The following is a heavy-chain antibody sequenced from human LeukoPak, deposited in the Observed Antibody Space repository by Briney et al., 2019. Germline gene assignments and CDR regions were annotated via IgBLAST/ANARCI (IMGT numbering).Heavy chain of an antibody. CDR2: IIPILGIA. J-gene: IGHJ5*02. D-gene: IGHD6-13*01. CDR1: GGTFSSYA. Sequence: GASVKVSCKASGGTFSSYAISWVRQAPGQGLEWMGRIIPILGIANYAQKFQGGVTITADKSTSTAYMELSSLRSEDTAVYYCARDLLQQLVPNWFDPWGQGTLVTVSS. CDR3: ARDLLQQLVPNWFDP. V-gene: IGHV1-69*04.